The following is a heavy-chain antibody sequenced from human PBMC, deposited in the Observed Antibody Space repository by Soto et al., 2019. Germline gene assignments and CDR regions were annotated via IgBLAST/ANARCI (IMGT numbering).Heavy chain of an antibody. D-gene: IGHD2-2*01. CDR2: MNPNSGNT. J-gene: IGHJ3*01. CDR1: GYTFTDYD. V-gene: IGHV1-8*01. CDR3: ARDSSTTNPV. Sequence: QVQLVQSGAEVRRPGTSVMVSCKTSGYTFTDYDINWVRQATGQGLEWMGWMNPNSGNTGYAQKFQGRVSMTRNTATSTAYMELSSLRSDDTAIYYCARDSSTTNPVWAQGTMFTVSS.